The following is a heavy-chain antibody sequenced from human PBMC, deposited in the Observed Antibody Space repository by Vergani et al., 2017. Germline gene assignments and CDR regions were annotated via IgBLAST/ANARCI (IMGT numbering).Heavy chain of an antibody. V-gene: IGHV4-39*01. J-gene: IGHJ4*03. CDR3: ARTESFSLRYFHWAV. Sequence: QLHLQESGPGLVKPSETLSLTCTVSGGSITSSSYYWGWIRQPPGKGLEWIGNIYHSGGAYYNPSLKGRVTISVDTSKNQFSLEVTSVTAADTAIYFCARTESFSLRYFHWAVWGQGTLVTVSS. CDR1: GGSITSSSYY. D-gene: IGHD3-9*01. CDR2: IYHSGGA.